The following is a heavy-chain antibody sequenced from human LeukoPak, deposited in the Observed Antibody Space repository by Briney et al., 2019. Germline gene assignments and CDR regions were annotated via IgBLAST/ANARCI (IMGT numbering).Heavy chain of an antibody. CDR3: AKPSMAITVGYY. J-gene: IGHJ4*02. CDR2: ISYDGSNK. V-gene: IGHV3-30-3*02. CDR1: GFTFSSYA. Sequence: GGSLRLSCAASGFTFSSYAMHWVRQAPGKGLEWVAVISYDGSNKYYADSVKGRFTISRDNSKNTLYLQMNSLRAEDSAVYYCAKPSMAITVGYYWGQGTLVTVSS. D-gene: IGHD4-23*01.